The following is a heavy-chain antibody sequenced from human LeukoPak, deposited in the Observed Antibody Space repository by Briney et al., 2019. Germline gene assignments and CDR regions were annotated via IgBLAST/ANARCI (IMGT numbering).Heavy chain of an antibody. V-gene: IGHV4-59*11. Sequence: SEPLSLTCAVSGASISSHYWSWIRQPPGQGREWIGYTNGSISDNPSIKSRVAVSVDSSQNQVSLCLTSVTAADTAVYYCARVLAIFGLDTTDFYMDVWGKGTTVTVSS. CDR3: ARVLAIFGLDTTDFYMDV. D-gene: IGHD3/OR15-3a*01. CDR1: GASISSHY. J-gene: IGHJ6*03. CDR2: TNGSI.